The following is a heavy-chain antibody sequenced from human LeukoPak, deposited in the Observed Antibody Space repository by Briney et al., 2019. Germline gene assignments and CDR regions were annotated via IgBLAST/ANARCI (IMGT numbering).Heavy chain of an antibody. V-gene: IGHV3-30*04. Sequence: PGRSLRLSCAASGFTFSSYAMHWVRQAPGKGLEWVAVISYDGSNKYYADSVKGRFTISRDNSKNTLYLQMNSLRAEDTAVYYCAKVEGATVPGGPCYFDYWGQGTLVTVSS. J-gene: IGHJ4*02. D-gene: IGHD1-26*01. CDR2: ISYDGSNK. CDR1: GFTFSSYA. CDR3: AKVEGATVPGGPCYFDY.